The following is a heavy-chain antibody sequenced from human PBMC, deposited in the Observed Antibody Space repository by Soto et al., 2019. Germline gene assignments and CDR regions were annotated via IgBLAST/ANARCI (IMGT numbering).Heavy chain of an antibody. V-gene: IGHV3-9*01. CDR3: ARDDAPTAPSTFDY. D-gene: IGHD2-21*02. CDR2: INWNSGSI. J-gene: IGHJ4*02. CDR1: GSTFADYA. Sequence: GGSLRLSCAASGSTFADYAMHWVRQAPGKGLEWVSGINWNSGSIGYADSVKGRFTVSRDNKKSSLYLQMDSLRAEDTAVYYCARDDAPTAPSTFDYWGQGALVTVSS.